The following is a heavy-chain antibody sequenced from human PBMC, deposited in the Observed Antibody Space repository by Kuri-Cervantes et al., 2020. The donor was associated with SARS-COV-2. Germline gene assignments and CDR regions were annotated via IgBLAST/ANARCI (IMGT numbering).Heavy chain of an antibody. J-gene: IGHJ4*02. D-gene: IGHD4-17*01. Sequence: ETLSLTCAASGFSLSRYTMNWVRQAPGKALEWVSSISGSGSYIYYADSVKGRFTISRDNSKNTLYLQMNSLRAEDTAVYYCARSPGDGDYDPFDYWGQGTLVTVSS. V-gene: IGHV3-21*01. CDR1: GFSLSRYT. CDR3: ARSPGDGDYDPFDY. CDR2: ISGSGSYI.